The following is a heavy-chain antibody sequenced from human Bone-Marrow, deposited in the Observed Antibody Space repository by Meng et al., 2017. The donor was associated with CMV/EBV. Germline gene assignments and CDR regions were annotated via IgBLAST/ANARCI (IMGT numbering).Heavy chain of an antibody. J-gene: IGHJ4*02. CDR3: AKNGRYCSSTSCFDTQYYFDY. Sequence: GESLKISCAASGFTFSSYSMNWVRQAPGKGLEWVSSISNSSSYIYYADSVKGRFTIPRDSAKNSLYLQMNSLRAEDTAVYYCAKNGRYCSSTSCFDTQYYFDYWGQGTLVTVSS. CDR2: ISNSSSYI. CDR1: GFTFSSYS. V-gene: IGHV3-21*01. D-gene: IGHD2-2*01.